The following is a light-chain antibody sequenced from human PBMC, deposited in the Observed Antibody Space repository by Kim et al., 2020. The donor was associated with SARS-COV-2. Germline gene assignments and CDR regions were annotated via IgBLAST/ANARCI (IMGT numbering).Light chain of an antibody. CDR2: YDS. Sequence: SYELTQPPSVSVAPGKTARITCGGNNIENKGVHWCRQKPGQAPVLVIYYDSDRPSGIPERLSCSKSGNTATLTINRVEAGDEADYFCQVWDVGHPVFGGGTKLSIL. CDR3: QVWDVGHPV. V-gene: IGLV3-21*04. J-gene: IGLJ3*02. CDR1: NIENKG.